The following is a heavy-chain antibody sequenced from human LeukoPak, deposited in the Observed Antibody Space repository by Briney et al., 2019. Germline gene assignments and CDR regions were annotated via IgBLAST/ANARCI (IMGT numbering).Heavy chain of an antibody. Sequence: GESLKISCKGSGYSFTSYWIGWVRQMPGKGLEWMGIIYPGDSDTRYSPSFQGQVTISADKSISTDYLQWSSLKASDTAMYYCARHPHDSSGYYDYWGQGTLVTVSS. J-gene: IGHJ4*02. CDR2: IYPGDSDT. D-gene: IGHD3-22*01. V-gene: IGHV5-51*01. CDR1: GYSFTSYW. CDR3: ARHPHDSSGYYDY.